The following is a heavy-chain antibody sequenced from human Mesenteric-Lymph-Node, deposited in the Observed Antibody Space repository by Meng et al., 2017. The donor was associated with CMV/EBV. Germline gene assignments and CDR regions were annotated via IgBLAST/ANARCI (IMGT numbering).Heavy chain of an antibody. CDR2: ISSSGST. CDR3: ARAYSGYDAFYFDY. Sequence: SGGSVRSGRYYWSWLRQPPGKGLEWIGYISSSGSTNYNPSLKSRVTISVDTSKNQFSLKLSSVTAADTAVYYCARAYSGYDAFYFDYWGQGTLVTVSS. CDR1: GGSVRSGRYY. D-gene: IGHD5-12*01. J-gene: IGHJ4*02. V-gene: IGHV4-61*01.